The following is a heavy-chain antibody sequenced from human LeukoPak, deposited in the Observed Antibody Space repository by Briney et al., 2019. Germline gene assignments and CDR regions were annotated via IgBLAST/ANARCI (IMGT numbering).Heavy chain of an antibody. CDR1: GFTFGSYS. Sequence: PGGSLRLSCAASGFTFGSYSMNWVRQAPGKGLEWVSSISSSSSYIYYADSVKGRFTISRDNAKNSLCLQMNSLRAEDTAVYYCASGFKTYDYWGQGTLVTVSS. CDR3: ASGFKTYDY. J-gene: IGHJ4*02. CDR2: ISSSSSYI. V-gene: IGHV3-21*01.